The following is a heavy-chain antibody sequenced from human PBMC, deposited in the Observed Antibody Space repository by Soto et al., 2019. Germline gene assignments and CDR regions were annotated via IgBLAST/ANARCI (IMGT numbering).Heavy chain of an antibody. Sequence: SETLSLTCTVSGGSISSGDYYWSWVRQPPGKGLEWIAYIYYSGTTYYNPSPKSRVTMSRDTSKNQFSLKLESVTAADTAVYYCARVPGPWGQGTLVTVSS. J-gene: IGHJ5*02. CDR3: ARVPGP. CDR1: GGSISSGDYY. V-gene: IGHV4-30-4*01. D-gene: IGHD7-27*01. CDR2: IYYSGTT.